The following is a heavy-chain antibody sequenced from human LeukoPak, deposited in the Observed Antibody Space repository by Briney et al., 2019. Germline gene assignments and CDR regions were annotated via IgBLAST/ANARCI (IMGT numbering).Heavy chain of an antibody. J-gene: IGHJ4*02. Sequence: PGGSLRPSCAGSGFTFSSYPMSWVRQAPGKGLQWVSAISNGGGSAYYTDSVKGRFTISRDNSKSTLYLQMDSLRAEDTAIYYCAARPRMPPRFDYWGQGTLVTVSS. CDR1: GFTFSSYP. D-gene: IGHD1-14*01. CDR3: AARPRMPPRFDY. V-gene: IGHV3-23*01. CDR2: ISNGGGSA.